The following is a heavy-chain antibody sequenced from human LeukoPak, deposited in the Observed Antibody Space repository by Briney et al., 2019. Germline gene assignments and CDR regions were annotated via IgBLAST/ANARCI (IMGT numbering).Heavy chain of an antibody. V-gene: IGHV1-69*13. Sequence: SVKVSCKASGGIFSSYAISWVRQAPGQGLEWMGGIIPIFGTANYAQKFQGRVTITADESTSTAYMELSSLRSEDTAVYYCARYDAGYALDYWGQGTLVTVSS. J-gene: IGHJ4*02. CDR2: IIPIFGTA. CDR1: GGIFSSYA. CDR3: ARYDAGYALDY. D-gene: IGHD5-12*01.